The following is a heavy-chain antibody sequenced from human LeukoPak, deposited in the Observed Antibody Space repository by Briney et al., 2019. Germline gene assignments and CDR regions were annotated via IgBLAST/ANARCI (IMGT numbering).Heavy chain of an antibody. CDR3: ARKNRSTVRFDY. J-gene: IGHJ4*02. Sequence: PSETLSLTCTVSGGSISSGSYYWSWIRQPAGKGLEWIGRIYTSGSTNYNPSLKSRVTISVDTSKNQFSLKLSSVTAADTAVYYCARKNRSTVRFDYWGQGTLVTVSS. CDR2: IYTSGST. D-gene: IGHD4-17*01. V-gene: IGHV4-61*02. CDR1: GGSISSGSYY.